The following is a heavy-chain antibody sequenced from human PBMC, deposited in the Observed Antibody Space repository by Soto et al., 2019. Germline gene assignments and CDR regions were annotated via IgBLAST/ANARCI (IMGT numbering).Heavy chain of an antibody. CDR2: ISGSGGST. D-gene: IGHD3-22*01. J-gene: IGHJ6*02. CDR1: GFTFSSYA. V-gene: IGHV3-23*01. Sequence: LRLSCAASGFTFSSYAMSWVRQAPGKGLEWVSAISGSGGSTYYADSVKGRFTISRDNSKNTLYLQMNSLRAEDTAVYYCAKRDSSGYYPYYYGMDVWGQGTTVTVSS. CDR3: AKRDSSGYYPYYYGMDV.